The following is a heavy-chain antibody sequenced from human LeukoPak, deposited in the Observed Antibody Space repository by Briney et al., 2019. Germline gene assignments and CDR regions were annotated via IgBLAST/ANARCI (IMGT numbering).Heavy chain of an antibody. V-gene: IGHV3-7*01. CDR1: GFTFSSYW. J-gene: IGHJ3*02. CDR3: ARDHYYDSSAWRTKDPVDAFDI. D-gene: IGHD3-22*01. Sequence: GGSLRLSCAASGFTFSSYWMSWVRQAPGKGLEWVANIKQDGSEKYYVDSVKGRFTISRDNAKNSLYLQMNSLRAEDTAVYYCARDHYYDSSAWRTKDPVDAFDIWGQGTMVTVSS. CDR2: IKQDGSEK.